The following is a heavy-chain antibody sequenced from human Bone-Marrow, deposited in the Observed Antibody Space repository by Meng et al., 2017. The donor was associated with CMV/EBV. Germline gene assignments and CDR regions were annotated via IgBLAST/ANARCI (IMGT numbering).Heavy chain of an antibody. Sequence: GESLKISCAASGFTFSSYWMHWVRQAPGKGLVWVSRINSDGSSTSYADSVKGRFTISRDNAKNTLYLQMNSLRAEDTAVYYCAKLYGGLGVLDYWGQGTLVTVSS. V-gene: IGHV3-74*01. CDR2: INSDGSST. CDR1: GFTFSSYW. D-gene: IGHD4-23*01. CDR3: AKLYGGLGVLDY. J-gene: IGHJ4*02.